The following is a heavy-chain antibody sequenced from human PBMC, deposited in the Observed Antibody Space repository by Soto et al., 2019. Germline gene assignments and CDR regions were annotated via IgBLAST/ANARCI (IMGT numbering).Heavy chain of an antibody. CDR1: GYTFTSYG. V-gene: IGHV1-18*01. CDR2: ISAYNGNT. D-gene: IGHD1-26*01. CDR3: ARVRPTQWELLNLDY. J-gene: IGHJ4*02. Sequence: QVQLVQSGAEVKKPGASVKVSCKASGYTFTSYGISWVRQAPGQGLEWMGWISAYNGNTNYAQKLQGRVTMTTDTSXTTAYMELRSLRSDDTAVYYCARVRPTQWELLNLDYWGQGTLVTVSS.